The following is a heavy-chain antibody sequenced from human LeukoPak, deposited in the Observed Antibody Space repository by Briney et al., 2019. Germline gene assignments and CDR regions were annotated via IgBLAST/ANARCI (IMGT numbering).Heavy chain of an antibody. D-gene: IGHD3-10*02. V-gene: IGHV3-11*04. CDR2: ISSSGSTI. J-gene: IGHJ6*04. CDR1: GGSISSSYSY. Sequence: LSLTCTVSGGSISSSYSYWGWIRQPPGKGLEWVSYISSSGSTIYYADSVKGRFTISRGNAKNSLYLQMNSLRAEDTAVYYCAELGITMIGGVWGKGTTVTISS. CDR3: AELGITMIGGV.